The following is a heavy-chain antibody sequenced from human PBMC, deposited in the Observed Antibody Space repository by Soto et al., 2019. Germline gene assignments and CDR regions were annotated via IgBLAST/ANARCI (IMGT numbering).Heavy chain of an antibody. V-gene: IGHV4-59*08. Sequence: PSETLSLTCTVSGGSISSYYWSWIRQPPGKGLEWIGYIYYSGRTNYNPSLKSRVTISVDTSKNQFSLKLTSVAAADTAVYYCARPTQDYGDYFLDYWGQGTLVTVSS. CDR1: GGSISSYY. CDR3: ARPTQDYGDYFLDY. D-gene: IGHD4-17*01. J-gene: IGHJ4*02. CDR2: IYYSGRT.